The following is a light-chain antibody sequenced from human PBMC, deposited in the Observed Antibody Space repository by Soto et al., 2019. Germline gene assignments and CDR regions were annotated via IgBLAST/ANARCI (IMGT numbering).Light chain of an antibody. V-gene: IGLV2-8*01. Sequence: QSALTQPPSASGSPGQSVTISCTGTNSDFGGYNYVSWYQQHPGKAPKLMIYEVSKRPSGVPDRFSGSKSGNTASLTVSGLQAEDEADYYCSSYAGSNNFEVFGTGTKVTVL. J-gene: IGLJ1*01. CDR3: SSYAGSNNFEV. CDR1: NSDFGGYNY. CDR2: EVS.